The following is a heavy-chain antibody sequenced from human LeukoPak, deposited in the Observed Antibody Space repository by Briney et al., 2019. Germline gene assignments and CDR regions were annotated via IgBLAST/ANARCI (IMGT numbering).Heavy chain of an antibody. CDR2: IYYSGST. CDR1: GGSISSSSYY. V-gene: IGHV4-39*07. CDR3: ARVRSCSGGSCRDAFDI. D-gene: IGHD2-15*01. Sequence: SETLSLTCTVSGGSISSSSYYWGWIRRPPGKGLEWIGSIYYSGSTYYNPSLKSRVTISVDTSKNQFSLKLSSVTAADTAVYYCARVRSCSGGSCRDAFDIWGQGTMVTVSS. J-gene: IGHJ3*02.